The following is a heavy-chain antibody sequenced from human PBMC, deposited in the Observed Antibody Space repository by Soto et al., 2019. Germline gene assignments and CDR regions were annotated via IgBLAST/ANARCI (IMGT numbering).Heavy chain of an antibody. Sequence: GGSLRLSCAASGFTFSSYGMHWVRQAPGKGLEWVAVISYDGSNKYYADSVKGRFTISRDNSKNTLYLQMNSLRAEDTAVYYCAKDGSSSSNFPYYYYGMDVWGQGTTVTVLL. CDR3: AKDGSSSSNFPYYYYGMDV. CDR2: ISYDGSNK. CDR1: GFTFSSYG. V-gene: IGHV3-30*18. J-gene: IGHJ6*02. D-gene: IGHD6-6*01.